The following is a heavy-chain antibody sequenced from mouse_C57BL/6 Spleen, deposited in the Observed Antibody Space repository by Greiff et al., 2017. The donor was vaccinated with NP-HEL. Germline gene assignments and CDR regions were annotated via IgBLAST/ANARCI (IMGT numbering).Heavy chain of an antibody. Sequence: QVHVKQSGPELVKPGASVKISCKASGYAFSSSWMNWVKQRPGKGLKWIGRIYPGDGDTNYNGKFKGKATLTEDKSSSTAYMQLSSRTSEDSAVDFCARATVDYWYFDVWGTGTTVTVSS. V-gene: IGHV1-82*01. D-gene: IGHD1-1*01. J-gene: IGHJ1*03. CDR1: GYAFSSSW. CDR2: IYPGDGDT. CDR3: ARATVDYWYFDV.